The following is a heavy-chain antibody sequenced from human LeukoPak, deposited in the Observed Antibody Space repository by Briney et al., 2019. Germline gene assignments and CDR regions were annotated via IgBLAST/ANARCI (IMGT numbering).Heavy chain of an antibody. D-gene: IGHD4/OR15-4a*01. CDR3: ARVDLATVLFDY. J-gene: IGHJ4*02. CDR2: INHSGST. CDR1: GGSSSGDY. Sequence: PSETLSLTCAVYGGSSSGDYLSWIRQPPGKGLEWIGEINHSGSTNYNPSLKSRVTISVDTSKNQFSLKLSSVTAADTAVYYCARVDLATVLFDYWGQGTLVTVSS. V-gene: IGHV4-34*01.